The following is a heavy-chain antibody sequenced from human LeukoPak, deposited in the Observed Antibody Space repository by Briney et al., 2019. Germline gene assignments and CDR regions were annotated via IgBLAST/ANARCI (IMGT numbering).Heavy chain of an antibody. CDR2: ISSSSSYI. D-gene: IGHD3-3*01. CDR1: GFTFSSYG. CDR3: ARIPRRVVDY. J-gene: IGHJ4*02. V-gene: IGHV3-21*01. Sequence: PGGSLRLSCAASGFTFSSYGMQWFRQAPGKGLEWVSSISSSSSYIYYADSVKGRFTISRDNAKNSLYLQMNSLRAEDTAVYYCARIPRRVVDYWGQGTLVTVSS.